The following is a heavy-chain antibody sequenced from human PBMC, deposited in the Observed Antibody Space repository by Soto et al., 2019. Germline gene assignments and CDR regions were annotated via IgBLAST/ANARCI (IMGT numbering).Heavy chain of an antibody. Sequence: PSETLSLTCAVYGGSFSCYYWSWIRQPPGKGLEWIGEINHSGSTNYNPSLKSRVTISVDTSKNQFSLKLSSVTAADTAVYYCARGRLLSRXTIFGVVITPTGYGMDVWGQGTTVTVSS. CDR3: ARGRLLSRXTIFGVVITPTGYGMDV. V-gene: IGHV4-34*01. D-gene: IGHD3-3*01. CDR1: GGSFSCYY. CDR2: INHSGST. J-gene: IGHJ6*02.